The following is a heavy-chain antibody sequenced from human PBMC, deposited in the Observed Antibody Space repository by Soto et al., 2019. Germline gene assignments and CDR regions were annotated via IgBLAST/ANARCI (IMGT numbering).Heavy chain of an antibody. J-gene: IGHJ3*02. D-gene: IGHD6-19*01. CDR2: IIPILGIA. CDR1: GGTFSSYT. Sequence: SVKVSCKASGGTFSSYTISWVRHAPGQGLEWMGRIIPILGIANYAQKFQGRVTITADKSTSTAYMELSSLRSEDTAVYYCATSSGWYALDAFDIWGQGTMVTVSS. V-gene: IGHV1-69*02. CDR3: ATSSGWYALDAFDI.